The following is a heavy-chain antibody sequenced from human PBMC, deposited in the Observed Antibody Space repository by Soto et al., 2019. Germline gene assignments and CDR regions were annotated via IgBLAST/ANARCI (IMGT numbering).Heavy chain of an antibody. V-gene: IGHV3-64D*06. D-gene: IGHD3-22*01. J-gene: IGHJ4*02. CDR1: GFTFSIYA. Sequence: GGSLRLSCSAAGFTFSIYAMHWVRQAPGKGLEYVSSISTNGGSTDYADSVKGRFTISRDNSKNTVYLQMSSLRVEDTAVYYCVKGEYYYDSSGYYPFDYWGQGTLVTVSS. CDR2: ISTNGGST. CDR3: VKGEYYYDSSGYYPFDY.